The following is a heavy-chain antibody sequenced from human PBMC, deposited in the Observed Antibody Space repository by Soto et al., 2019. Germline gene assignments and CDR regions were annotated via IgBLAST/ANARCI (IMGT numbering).Heavy chain of an antibody. Sequence: QVQLQQWGAGLLKPSETLSLTCAAYGGSLNTYFWTWFRQPPGKGLEWIGEVNYRGGRAIYNPSLLSRVTISRDMSKDQFSLRLTSVTAEDTAVYYCGSGRHYTWTFGGQGTLVTVSS. CDR3: GSGRHYTWTF. J-gene: IGHJ4*02. V-gene: IGHV4-34*01. CDR2: VNYRGGRA. CDR1: GGSLNTYF. D-gene: IGHD4-4*01.